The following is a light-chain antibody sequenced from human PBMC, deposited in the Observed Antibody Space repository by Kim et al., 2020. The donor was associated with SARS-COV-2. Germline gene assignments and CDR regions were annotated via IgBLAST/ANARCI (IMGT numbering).Light chain of an antibody. Sequence: SPGKTASITCSGDKLGDKYACWYQQKPGQSPVLVIYQDSKRPSGIPERFSGSNSGNTATLTISGTQAMVEADYYCQAWDSSTVVFGGGTQLTVL. CDR1: KLGDKY. J-gene: IGLJ2*01. CDR2: QDS. V-gene: IGLV3-1*01. CDR3: QAWDSSTVV.